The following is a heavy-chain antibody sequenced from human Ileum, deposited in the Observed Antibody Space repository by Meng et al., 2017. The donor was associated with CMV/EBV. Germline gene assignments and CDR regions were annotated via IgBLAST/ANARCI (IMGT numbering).Heavy chain of an antibody. CDR2: IKSEGYGGTT. CDR3: TRGRNLGYNYASSGYYFDF. J-gene: IGHJ4*02. CDR1: GFKFGDYA. V-gene: IGHV3-49*04. D-gene: IGHD3-22*01. Sequence: GGSLRLSCTASGFKFGDYAMCWVRQALGKGLEWVGFIKSEGYGGTTEYAASVKGRFSISTDDSKTIAYLQMNSLKTEDTAVYYCTRGRNLGYNYASSGYYFDFWGQGTLVTVSS.